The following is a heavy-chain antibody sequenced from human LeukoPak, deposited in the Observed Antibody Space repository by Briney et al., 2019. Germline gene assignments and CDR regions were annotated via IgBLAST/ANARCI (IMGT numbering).Heavy chain of an antibody. CDR3: AEYIRRSGTYNFDF. CDR1: GGSISGYY. CDR2: IYYSGST. Sequence: SETLSLTCTVSGGSISGYYWSWIRQPPGKGLEWIGYIYYSGSTNYNPSLQSRVTISVDTSKNQFTLKLSSVTAADTAVYYCAEYIRRSGTYNFDFWGQGTLVTVSS. V-gene: IGHV4-59*01. D-gene: IGHD5-24*01. J-gene: IGHJ4*02.